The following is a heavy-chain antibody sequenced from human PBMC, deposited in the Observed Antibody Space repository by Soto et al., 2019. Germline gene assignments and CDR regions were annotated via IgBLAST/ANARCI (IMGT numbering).Heavy chain of an antibody. J-gene: IGHJ4*02. CDR3: ARGGYCNFGSIPVAGTIDY. CDR2: INHSGST. CDR1: GGCFSRYY. V-gene: IGHV4-34*01. Sequence: SETLSLTCAVYGGCFSRYYRSWVRQPPKKWQEWIGEINHSGSTNYNPSLKSRVTISGDTSKNQFSLKLSSVTAAYTGVYYCARGGYCNFGSIPVAGTIDYWGQRNLVTV. D-gene: IGHD6-13*01.